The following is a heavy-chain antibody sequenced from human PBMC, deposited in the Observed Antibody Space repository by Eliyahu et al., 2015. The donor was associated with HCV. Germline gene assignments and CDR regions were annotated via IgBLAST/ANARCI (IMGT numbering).Heavy chain of an antibody. D-gene: IGHD3-10*01. Sequence: QVQLQQWGAGLLKPSETLSLTCAVYGGSFSGYYWSWIRQPPGKGLEWIGEINHSGSTNYNPSLKSRVTISVDTSKNQFSLKLSSVTAADTAVYYCARGQVRGWGLGDLNWFDPWGQGTLVTVSS. CDR3: ARGQVRGWGLGDLNWFDP. J-gene: IGHJ5*02. CDR2: INHSGST. CDR1: GGSFSGYY. V-gene: IGHV4-34*01.